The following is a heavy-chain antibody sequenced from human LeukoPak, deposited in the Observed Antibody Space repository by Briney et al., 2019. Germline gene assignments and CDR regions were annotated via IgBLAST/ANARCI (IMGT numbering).Heavy chain of an antibody. J-gene: IGHJ3*02. D-gene: IGHD3-10*01. CDR1: GFTVSSNY. CDR3: AVRFGATAFDI. V-gene: IGHV3-53*01. CDR2: IYSGGNT. Sequence: GGSLRLSCAASGFTVSSNYLGWVRQAPGKGLEWVSIIYSGGNTYYADSVKGRFSISRDNSKNTLYLQMNSLRAEDTAVYYCAVRFGATAFDIWGQGTMVTVSS.